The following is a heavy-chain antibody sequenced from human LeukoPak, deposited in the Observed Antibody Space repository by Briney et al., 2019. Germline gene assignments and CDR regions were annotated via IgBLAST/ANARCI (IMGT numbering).Heavy chain of an antibody. CDR1: AYTFTSYG. J-gene: IGHJ4*02. D-gene: IGHD6-25*01. CDR3: ARDYPTAAVRIDY. Sequence: GASVKVSCKASAYTFTSYGISWVRPAPGQGLEWLGWISAYNGNTNYAQKLQGRVTLTTDTSTSTAYMEVRSLRSDDTAVYYCARDYPTAAVRIDYWGQGTLVTVSS. V-gene: IGHV1-18*01. CDR2: ISAYNGNT.